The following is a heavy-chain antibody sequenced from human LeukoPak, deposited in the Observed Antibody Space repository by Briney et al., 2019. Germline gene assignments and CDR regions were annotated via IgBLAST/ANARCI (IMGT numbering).Heavy chain of an antibody. Sequence: PGGSLRLSCAASGFSFSSYAMIWVRQAPGKGLEWVSSISDSGGNSFYIDSVKGRFTISRDNSKNTLYLQVNSLRAEDTALYYCARGGYDILTGYYTDFDYWGQGTLVTVSS. J-gene: IGHJ4*02. CDR1: GFSFSSYA. CDR3: ARGGYDILTGYYTDFDY. V-gene: IGHV3-23*01. D-gene: IGHD3-9*01. CDR2: ISDSGGNS.